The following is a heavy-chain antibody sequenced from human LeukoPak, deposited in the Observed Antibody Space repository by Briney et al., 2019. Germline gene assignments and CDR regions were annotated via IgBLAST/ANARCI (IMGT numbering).Heavy chain of an antibody. CDR2: IYYSGST. D-gene: IGHD2-15*01. CDR3: ARYCSGGSCQTFDY. CDR1: GGSISSGDYY. V-gene: IGHV4-30-4*08. Sequence: SQTPSLTCTVSGGSISSGDYYWSWIRQPPGKGLEWIGYIYYSGSTYYNPSLKSRVTISVDTSKNQFSLKLSSVTAADTAVYYCARYCSGGSCQTFDYWGQGTLVTVSS. J-gene: IGHJ4*02.